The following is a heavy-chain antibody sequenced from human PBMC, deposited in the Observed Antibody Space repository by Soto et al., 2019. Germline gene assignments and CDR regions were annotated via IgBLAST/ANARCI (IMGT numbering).Heavy chain of an antibody. J-gene: IGHJ6*02. CDR2: IERDDDDK. V-gene: IGHV2-70*13. CDR3: ARSIRGPRRFNGMDV. CDR1: GFSLTSPGMC. Sequence: SGPTLVNPTETLTLTCTFSGFSLTSPGMCVSWIRQPPGKALEWLALIERDDDDKYYSTSLKTRLTISKDTRKNQVVLTMANMEPADTGTYYCARSIRGPRRFNGMDVWGQGTTVTVS. D-gene: IGHD1-20*01.